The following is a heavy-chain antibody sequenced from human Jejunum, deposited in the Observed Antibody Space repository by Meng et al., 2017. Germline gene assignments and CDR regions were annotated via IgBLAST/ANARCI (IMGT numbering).Heavy chain of an antibody. J-gene: IGHJ5*02. CDR1: GALMSSYY. D-gene: IGHD4-23*01. CDR2: LYHSGST. V-gene: IGHV4-59*01. CDR3: ARDSDYGGNSLNWFDP. Sequence: VHLPDAGAGPVKASETLSLPRADPGALMSSYYPSWIRQPPGKRLEWIGYLYHSGSTIYNPSLKSRVTIAVDTSKNQFSLKLTSVTAADTAVYYCARDSDYGGNSLNWFDPWGQGTLVTVSS.